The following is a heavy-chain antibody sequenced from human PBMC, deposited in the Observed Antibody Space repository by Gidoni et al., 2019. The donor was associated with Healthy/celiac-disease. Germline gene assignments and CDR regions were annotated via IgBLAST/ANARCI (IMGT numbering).Heavy chain of an antibody. CDR2: SIPILGTA. Sequence: QVQLVQSGAEVTKPGSSVTVSCEASGGPFSSCAISWVRQAPGQGLEWMGGSIPILGTANYAQKFQGRVTITADESTSTAYMELSSLRSEDTAVYDCARELGEGSGLFDPWGQGTLVTVSS. V-gene: IGHV1-69*01. J-gene: IGHJ5*02. CDR3: ARELGEGSGLFDP. D-gene: IGHD3-16*01. CDR1: GGPFSSCA.